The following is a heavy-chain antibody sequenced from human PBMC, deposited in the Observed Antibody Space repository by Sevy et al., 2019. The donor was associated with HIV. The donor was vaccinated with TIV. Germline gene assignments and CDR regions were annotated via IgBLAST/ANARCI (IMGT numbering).Heavy chain of an antibody. CDR3: ARESKARAAGTFY. Sequence: GGSLRLSCAASGFSFSDSYMSWIRQAPGKGLEWLSYMSGSGGIIYYADSVKGRFTISRDNAKNSLYLQMNSLRVEDTAVYYCARESKARAAGTFYWGQGTLVTVSS. CDR1: GFSFSDSY. CDR2: MSGSGGII. J-gene: IGHJ4*02. V-gene: IGHV3-11*01. D-gene: IGHD6-13*01.